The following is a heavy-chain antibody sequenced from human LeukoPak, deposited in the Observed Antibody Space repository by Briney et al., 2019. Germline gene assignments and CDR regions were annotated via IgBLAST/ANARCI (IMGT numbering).Heavy chain of an antibody. CDR3: ALAGGYYYDSSGYYPY. J-gene: IGHJ4*02. CDR2: IIPIFGTA. Sequence: SVKVSCKASGGTFSSYAISWVRQAPGQGLEWMGRIIPIFGTANYAQKFQGRVTITTDESTSAAYMELSSLRSEDTAVYYCALAGGYYYDSSGYYPYWGQGTLVTVSS. D-gene: IGHD3-22*01. CDR1: GGTFSSYA. V-gene: IGHV1-69*05.